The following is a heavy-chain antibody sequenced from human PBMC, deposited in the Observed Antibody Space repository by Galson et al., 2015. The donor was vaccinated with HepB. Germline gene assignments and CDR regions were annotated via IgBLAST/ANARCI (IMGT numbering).Heavy chain of an antibody. CDR3: ASSRDFWSGYYAGRDYYYYYGMDV. CDR2: ISGSGGST. J-gene: IGHJ6*02. CDR1: GFTFSSYA. D-gene: IGHD3-3*01. Sequence: SLRLSRAASGFTFSSYAMSWVRQTPGKGLEWVSAISGSGGSTYYADSVKGRFTISRDNSKNTLYLQMNSLRAEDTAVYYCASSRDFWSGYYAGRDYYYYYGMDVWGQGTTVTVSS. V-gene: IGHV3-23*01.